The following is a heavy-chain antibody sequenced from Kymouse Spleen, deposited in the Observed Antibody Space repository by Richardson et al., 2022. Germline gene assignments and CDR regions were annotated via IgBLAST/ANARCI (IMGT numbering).Heavy chain of an antibody. D-gene: IGHD3-10*01. CDR2: ISGSGGST. CDR1: GFTFSSYA. V-gene: IGHV3-23*04. J-gene: IGHJ3*02. Sequence: EVQLVESGGGLVQPGGSLRLSCAASGFTFSSYAMSWVRQAPGKGLEWVSAISGSGGSTYYADSVKGRFTISRDNSKNTLYLQMNSLRAEDTAVYYCAKEPIHYGSGSYDAFDIWGQGTMVTVSS. CDR3: AKEPIHYGSGSYDAFDI.